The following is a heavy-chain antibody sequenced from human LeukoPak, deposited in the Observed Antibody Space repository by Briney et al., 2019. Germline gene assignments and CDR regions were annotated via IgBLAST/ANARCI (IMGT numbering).Heavy chain of an antibody. Sequence: SETLSLTCTVSGGSISSSSYYWGWIRQPPGKGLEWIGTVYYTGGAYHNPSLTSRLTISVDTSKNQFSLKLTSVTAADTAVYYCARSEAVLLWVGATGAFDIWGQGTMVTVSS. CDR3: ARSEAVLLWVGATGAFDI. V-gene: IGHV4-39*01. CDR1: GGSISSSSYY. D-gene: IGHD3-10*01. CDR2: VYYTGGA. J-gene: IGHJ3*02.